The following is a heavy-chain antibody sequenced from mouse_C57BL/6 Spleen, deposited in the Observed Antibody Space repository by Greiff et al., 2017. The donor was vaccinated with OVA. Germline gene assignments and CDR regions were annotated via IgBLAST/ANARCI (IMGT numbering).Heavy chain of an antibody. CDR2: ISGGGGNT. Sequence: EVQVVESGGGLVKPGGSLKLSCAASGFTFSSYTMSWVRQTPEKRLEWVATISGGGGNTYYPDSVKGRFTISRDNAKNTLYLQMSSLRSEDTALYYCARYDYGGFAYWGQGTLVTVSA. CDR3: ARYDYGGFAY. D-gene: IGHD2-4*01. CDR1: GFTFSSYT. V-gene: IGHV5-9*01. J-gene: IGHJ3*01.